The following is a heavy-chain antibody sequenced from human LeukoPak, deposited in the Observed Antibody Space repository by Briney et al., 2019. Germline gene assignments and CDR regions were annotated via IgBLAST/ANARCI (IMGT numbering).Heavy chain of an antibody. D-gene: IGHD2-2*02. CDR2: IKQDGSEK. J-gene: IGHJ5*02. CDR3: AREIVVVPAAIEGIGAWFDP. Sequence: GGSLRLSCAACGFTLSDHYMDWVRQVPGKGLEWVANIKQDGSEKYYVDSVKGRFTISRDNAKNSLYLQMNSLRAEDTAVYYCAREIVVVPAAIEGIGAWFDPWGQGTLVTVSS. CDR1: GFTLSDHY. V-gene: IGHV3-7*01.